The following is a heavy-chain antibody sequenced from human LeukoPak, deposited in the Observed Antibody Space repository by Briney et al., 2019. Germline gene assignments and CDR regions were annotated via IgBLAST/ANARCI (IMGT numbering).Heavy chain of an antibody. D-gene: IGHD3-10*01. CDR3: ARGRRITMVRGVIRNYFDY. CDR2: INHSGST. Sequence: SETLSLTCAVYGGSFSGYYWSWIRQPPGKGLEWIGEINHSGSTNYNPSLKSRVTISVDTSKNQFSLKLSSVTAADTAVYYRARGRRITMVRGVIRNYFDYWGQGTLVTVSS. V-gene: IGHV4-34*01. J-gene: IGHJ4*02. CDR1: GGSFSGYY.